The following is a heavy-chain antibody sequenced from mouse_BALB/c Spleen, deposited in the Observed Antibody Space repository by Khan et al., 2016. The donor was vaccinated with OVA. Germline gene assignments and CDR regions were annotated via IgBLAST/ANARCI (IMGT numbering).Heavy chain of an antibody. J-gene: IGHJ3*01. CDR1: GYSITSGYF. D-gene: IGHD3-1*01. V-gene: IGHV3-6*02. CDR2: IRYDGDS. Sequence: EVQLQESGPGLVKPSQSLSLTCSVTGYSITSGYFWNWIRQFPGNILEWMGYIRYDGDSNYNPSLKNRISITRDTSKIRFFLTLNSVTPESKAIDYCARGGGSGPAWFTYWGQGTLVTVSA. CDR3: ARGGGSGPAWFTY.